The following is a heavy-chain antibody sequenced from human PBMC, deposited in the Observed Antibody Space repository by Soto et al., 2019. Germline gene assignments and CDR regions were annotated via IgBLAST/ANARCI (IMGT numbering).Heavy chain of an antibody. CDR2: ISYSGST. Sequence: QVQLQESGPGLVRPSQTLSLTCTVSAGSISTVNYYWSWIRQHPEKGLEWIGYISYSGSTFYHSSLKSRVTISLDTSKKQFSLTLTSVTAVDTAVYYCARSAQWDGFDPWGPGTMVTVSS. J-gene: IGHJ3*01. D-gene: IGHD2-8*01. CDR3: ARSAQWDGFDP. V-gene: IGHV4-31*03. CDR1: AGSISTVNYY.